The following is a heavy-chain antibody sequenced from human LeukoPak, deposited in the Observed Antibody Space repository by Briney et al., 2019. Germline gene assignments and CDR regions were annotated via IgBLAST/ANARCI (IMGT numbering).Heavy chain of an antibody. Sequence: SETLSLTCTVSGGSISSGSYYWSWIRQPAGKGLEWIGRIYTSGSTNYNPSLKSRVTISVDTSKNQFSLKLSSVTAADTAVYYCARDDSSSSMFDYWGQGTLVTASS. V-gene: IGHV4-61*02. CDR2: IYTSGST. D-gene: IGHD6-6*01. J-gene: IGHJ4*02. CDR1: GGSISSGSYY. CDR3: ARDDSSSSMFDY.